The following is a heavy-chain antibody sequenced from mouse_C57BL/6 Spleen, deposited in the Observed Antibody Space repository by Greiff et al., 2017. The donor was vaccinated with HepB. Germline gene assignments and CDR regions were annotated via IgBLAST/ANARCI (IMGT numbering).Heavy chain of an antibody. J-gene: IGHJ2*01. Sequence: EVQLQQSGAELVRPGASVKLSCTASGFNIKDYYMHWVKQRPEQGLEWIGRIDPEDGDTEYAPKFKGKATMTAETSSNTAYLQLSSLTSEDTAVYYCTTGYGSSYNYFDYWGQGTTLTVSS. CDR2: IDPEDGDT. CDR3: TTGYGSSYNYFDY. V-gene: IGHV14-1*01. CDR1: GFNIKDYY. D-gene: IGHD1-1*01.